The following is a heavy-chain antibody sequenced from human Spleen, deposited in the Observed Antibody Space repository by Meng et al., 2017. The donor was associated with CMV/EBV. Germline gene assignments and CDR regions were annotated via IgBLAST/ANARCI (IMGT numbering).Heavy chain of an antibody. CDR2: IYYSGST. D-gene: IGHD1-26*01. CDR3: ARESGSNPPEYYFDS. V-gene: IGHV4-39*07. CDR1: GGSISSSSYF. Sequence: GSLRLSCTVSGGSISSSSYFWGWIRQSPGKGLEWIGSIYYSGSTYYSPSLKSRVTISVDTSNNRLSLKLRSVTAADTAMYYCARESGSNPPEYYFDSWGQGKLVTVSS. J-gene: IGHJ4*02.